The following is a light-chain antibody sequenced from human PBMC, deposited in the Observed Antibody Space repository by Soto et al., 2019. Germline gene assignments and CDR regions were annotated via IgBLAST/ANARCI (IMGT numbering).Light chain of an antibody. CDR1: QSIDTW. Sequence: DIQMSQSPSTLSASVGDRVTITGRASQSIDTWLAWHQQKPGQVPKLLISKASSLESGAPSRFSGSGSATEFILTISSLQPDDFATYPCQHYGGVWTFGQGTTVDIK. J-gene: IGKJ1*01. CDR2: KAS. V-gene: IGKV1-5*03. CDR3: QHYGGVWT.